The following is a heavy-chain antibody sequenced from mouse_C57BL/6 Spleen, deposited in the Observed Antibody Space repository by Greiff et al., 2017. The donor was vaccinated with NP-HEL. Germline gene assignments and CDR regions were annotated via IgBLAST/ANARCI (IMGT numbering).Heavy chain of an antibody. CDR2: IDPEDGDT. V-gene: IGHV14-1*01. CDR3: TTGENGDWFAY. J-gene: IGHJ3*01. Sequence: VQLQQSGAELVRPGASVKLSCTASGFTITDYYMHWVKQRPEQGLEWIGRIDPEDGDTEYAPKFQGKATMTADTSSNTAYLQLSSLTSEDTAVYYWTTGENGDWFAYWGQGTLVTVSA. CDR1: GFTITDYY.